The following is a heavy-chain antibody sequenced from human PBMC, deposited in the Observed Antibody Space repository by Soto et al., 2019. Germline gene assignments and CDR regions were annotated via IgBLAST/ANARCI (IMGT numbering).Heavy chain of an antibody. CDR1: GGSISSSSYY. Sequence: SETLSLTCTVSGGSISSSSYYWGWIRQPPGKGLEWIGRIYYSGSTYYNPSLKSRVTISVDTSKNHSSLKLSSVTAADTAVYYCAKQMIRNQLIDYWGQGTLVTVSS. CDR2: IYYSGST. D-gene: IGHD1-1*01. J-gene: IGHJ4*02. CDR3: AKQMIRNQLIDY. V-gene: IGHV4-39*01.